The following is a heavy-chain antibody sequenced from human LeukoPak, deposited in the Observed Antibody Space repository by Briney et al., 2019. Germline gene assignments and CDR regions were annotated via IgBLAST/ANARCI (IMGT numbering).Heavy chain of an antibody. CDR3: ARVVNVDVGATGAFDI. D-gene: IGHD1-26*01. Sequence: PSETLSLTCTVSGGSISSGDYYWSWIRQPPGKGLEWIGSIYYSGSTYYNPSLKSRVTISVDTSKNQFSLKLSSVTAADTAVYYCARVVNVDVGATGAFDIWGQGTMVTVSS. CDR2: IYYSGST. CDR1: GGSISSGDYY. J-gene: IGHJ3*02. V-gene: IGHV4-39*07.